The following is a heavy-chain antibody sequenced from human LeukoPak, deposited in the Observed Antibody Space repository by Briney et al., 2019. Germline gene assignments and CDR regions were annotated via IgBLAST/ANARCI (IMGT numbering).Heavy chain of an antibody. CDR1: GASISNYY. CDR3: ARVILLVRGVDNRFDP. J-gene: IGHJ5*02. CDR2: IYPSGTT. V-gene: IGHV4-4*07. Sequence: SETLSLTCTVSGASISNYYWTWIRQPAAKGLEWIGRIYPSGTTNYNPSLKGRVTMSVDTSKNQFSLKLSSVTAADTAVYYCARVILLVRGVDNRFDPWGQGTLVTVSS. D-gene: IGHD3-10*01.